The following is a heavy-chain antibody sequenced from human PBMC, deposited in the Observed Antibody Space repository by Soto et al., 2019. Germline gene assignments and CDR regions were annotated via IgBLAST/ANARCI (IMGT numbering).Heavy chain of an antibody. CDR2: IYYSGST. V-gene: IGHV4-30-4*01. CDR1: GGSISSGDYY. J-gene: IGHJ6*02. CDR3: ASYSLLYYKYGMDI. D-gene: IGHD2-21*01. Sequence: PSKTLSLTCTVSGGSISSGDYYGSGICQCPGKGLEWIGYIYYSGSTYYNPSLKSRVTISVDTSKNQFSLKLSSVPAADTAVYYCASYSLLYYKYGMDIWGQGTPVTVSS.